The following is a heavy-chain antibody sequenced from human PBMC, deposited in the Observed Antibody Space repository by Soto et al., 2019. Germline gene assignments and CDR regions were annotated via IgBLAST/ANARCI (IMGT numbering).Heavy chain of an antibody. CDR1: GFTFSSYA. CDR2: ISYDGSNK. V-gene: IGHV3-30-3*01. Sequence: QVQLVESGGGVVQPGRSLRLSCAASGFTFSSYAMHWVRQAPGKGLEWVAVISYDGSNKYYADSVKGRFTISRDNSKNTLYLQMNSLRAEDTAVYYCARGEVAGMDVCGQGTTVTVSS. D-gene: IGHD1-26*01. J-gene: IGHJ6*02. CDR3: ARGEVAGMDV.